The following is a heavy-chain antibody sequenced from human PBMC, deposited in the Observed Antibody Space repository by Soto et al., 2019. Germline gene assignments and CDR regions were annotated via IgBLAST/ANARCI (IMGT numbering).Heavy chain of an antibody. CDR1: GFTFSYYA. V-gene: IGHV3-23*01. CDR2: ISGSGGST. D-gene: IGHD2-15*01. J-gene: IGHJ4*02. CDR3: AYTYCSDTSCLIPSSSWYYFDY. Sequence: GGSLRLSCAASGFTFSYYAMSWVRQAPGKGLEWVSAISGSGGSTYYADSVEGRFTISRDNSKSTLYLQMNSLRVEDTAVYYCAYTYCSDTSCLIPSSSWYYFDYWGQGTLVTVSS.